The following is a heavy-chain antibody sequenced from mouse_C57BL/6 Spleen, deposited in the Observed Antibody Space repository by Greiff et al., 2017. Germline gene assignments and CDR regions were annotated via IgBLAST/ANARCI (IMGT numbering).Heavy chain of an antibody. V-gene: IGHV1-55*01. CDR1: GYTFTSYW. CDR2: IYPGSGST. Sequence: QVQLKQPGAELVKPGASVKMSCKASGYTFTSYWITWVKQRPGQGLEWIGDIYPGSGSTNYNEKFKSKATLTVDTSSSTAYMQLSSLTSEDSAVYYCARGERWYFDVWGTGTTVTVSS. J-gene: IGHJ1*03. CDR3: ARGERWYFDV.